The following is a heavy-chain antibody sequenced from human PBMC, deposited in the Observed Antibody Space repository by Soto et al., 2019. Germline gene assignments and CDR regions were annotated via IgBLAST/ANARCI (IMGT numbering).Heavy chain of an antibody. V-gene: IGHV3-13*01. Sequence: EVQLVESGGGLVQPGGSLRLSCAASGFTFSSYDMHWVRQATGKGLEWVSAIGTAGDTYYPGSVKGRFTISRENAKNSLYLQMNSLRAGDTAVYYCARGRYYGSGSYRRLNYFDYWGQGTLVTVSS. CDR3: ARGRYYGSGSYRRLNYFDY. J-gene: IGHJ4*02. CDR1: GFTFSSYD. CDR2: IGTAGDT. D-gene: IGHD3-10*01.